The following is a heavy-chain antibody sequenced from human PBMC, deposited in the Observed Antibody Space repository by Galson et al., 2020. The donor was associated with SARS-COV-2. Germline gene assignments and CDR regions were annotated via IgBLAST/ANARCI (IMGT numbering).Heavy chain of an antibody. CDR3: AKPSGSYGSFDH. CDR2: ISYDGSNK. CDR1: GFTFSSND. J-gene: IGHJ4*02. D-gene: IGHD1-26*01. V-gene: IGHV3-30*18. Sequence: GGSLRHSCAASGFTFSSNDMHWVRQAPGKGLEWVAVISYDGSNKYYADSVKGRFTISRDNSKNTLYLQMNSLRAEDTAVYYCAKPSGSYGSFDHWGQGTLVTVSS.